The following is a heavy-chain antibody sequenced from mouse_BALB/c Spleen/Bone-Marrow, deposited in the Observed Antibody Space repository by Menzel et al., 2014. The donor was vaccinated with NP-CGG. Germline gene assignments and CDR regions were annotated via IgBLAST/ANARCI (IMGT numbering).Heavy chain of an antibody. CDR3: ARHANWDWFAY. Sequence: EVKVVESGGGLVQPGESLKLSCESNEYEFPSHDMSWVRKNPEKRLELVAAINSDGGSTYYPDTMERRFIISRDDTKXTLYLQMSSLRSEDTALYYCARHANWDWFAYWGQGTLVTVSA. V-gene: IGHV5-2*01. CDR1: EYEFPSHD. CDR2: INSDGGST. D-gene: IGHD4-1*01. J-gene: IGHJ3*01.